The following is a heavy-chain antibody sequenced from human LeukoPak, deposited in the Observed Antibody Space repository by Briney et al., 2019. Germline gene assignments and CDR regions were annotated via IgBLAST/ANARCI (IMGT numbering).Heavy chain of an antibody. CDR1: GGSISSYY. D-gene: IGHD5-18*01. CDR2: IYYSGST. Sequence: SETLSLTCTVSGGSISSYYWSWIRQPPGKGLEWIGYIYYSGSTNYNPSLKSRVTISVDTSKNQFSLKLSSVTAADTAMYYCARGPRIQLWLRWFDPWGQGTLVTVSS. CDR3: ARGPRIQLWLRWFDP. J-gene: IGHJ5*02. V-gene: IGHV4-59*12.